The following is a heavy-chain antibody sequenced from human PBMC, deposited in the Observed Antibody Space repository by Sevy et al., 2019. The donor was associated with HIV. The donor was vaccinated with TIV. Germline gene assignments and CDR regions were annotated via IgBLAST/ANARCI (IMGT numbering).Heavy chain of an antibody. D-gene: IGHD3-10*01. V-gene: IGHV3-21*01. CDR3: ARDRSGFGEPYYFDY. Sequence: GGSLRLSCAASGFTFSSYSMNWVRQAPGKGLEWVSSISSSSSYIYYADSVKGRFTISRDNAKNSLYLQMNSLRAEDTAVYYCARDRSGFGEPYYFDYWGQGTVVTVSS. J-gene: IGHJ4*02. CDR2: ISSSSSYI. CDR1: GFTFSSYS.